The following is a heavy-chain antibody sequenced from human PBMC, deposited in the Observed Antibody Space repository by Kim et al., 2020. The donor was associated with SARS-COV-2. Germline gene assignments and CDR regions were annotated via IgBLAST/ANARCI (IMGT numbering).Heavy chain of an antibody. D-gene: IGHD1-7*01. J-gene: IGHJ4*02. CDR1: GFTLSSYA. Sequence: GGSLRLSCEGSGFTLSSYAMSWVRQAPGKGLEWLSSISGSGTIIHYADSVKGRFTLSKDNSKSTVYLQMTSLRAEDTAVYYCAKALAELSMALDHWGQGTLVTVSS. V-gene: IGHV3-23*01. CDR2: ISGSGTII. CDR3: AKALAELSMALDH.